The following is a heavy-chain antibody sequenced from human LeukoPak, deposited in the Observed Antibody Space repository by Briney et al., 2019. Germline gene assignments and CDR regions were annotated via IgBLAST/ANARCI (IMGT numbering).Heavy chain of an antibody. Sequence: PSETLSLTCTVSGGSISSSSYYWGWIRQPPGKGLEWIGSIYYSGSTNYNPSLKSRVTISVDTSKNQFSLKLSSVTAADTAVYYCARRSYGLHRRIYYMDVWGKGTTVTVSS. J-gene: IGHJ6*03. V-gene: IGHV4-39*07. CDR2: IYYSGST. CDR3: ARRSYGLHRRIYYMDV. D-gene: IGHD4-11*01. CDR1: GGSISSSSYY.